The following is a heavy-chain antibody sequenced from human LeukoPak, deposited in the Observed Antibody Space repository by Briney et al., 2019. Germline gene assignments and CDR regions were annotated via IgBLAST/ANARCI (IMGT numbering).Heavy chain of an antibody. V-gene: IGHV4-39*07. CDR1: GGSISSSSYY. CDR3: ARGGDFWSGLDNWFDP. D-gene: IGHD3-3*01. CDR2: IYYSGST. Sequence: PSETLSLTCTVSGGSISSSSYYWGWIRQPPGKGLEWIGSIYYSGSTYYNPSLKSRVTISVDTSKNQFSLKLSSVTAADTAVYYCARGGDFWSGLDNWFDPWGQGTLVTVSS. J-gene: IGHJ5*02.